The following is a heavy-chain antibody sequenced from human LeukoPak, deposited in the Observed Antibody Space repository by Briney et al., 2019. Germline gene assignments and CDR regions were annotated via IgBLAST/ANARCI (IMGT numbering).Heavy chain of an antibody. Sequence: ASVKVSCKTSGYTFTGYYMHWVRQAPGQGLEWVGWINPDTGGTNYAQRFQGTVTMTRDTSISTAYMELSRLRSDDTAVYYCARGSYDSSDYGYFHHWGQGTLVTVSS. CDR1: GYTFTGYY. D-gene: IGHD3-22*01. CDR2: INPDTGGT. J-gene: IGHJ1*01. CDR3: ARGSYDSSDYGYFHH. V-gene: IGHV1-2*02.